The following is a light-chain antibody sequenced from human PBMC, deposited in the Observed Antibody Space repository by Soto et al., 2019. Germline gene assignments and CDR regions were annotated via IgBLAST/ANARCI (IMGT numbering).Light chain of an antibody. CDR3: SSYAGSNNFV. CDR1: SSDVGGYND. V-gene: IGLV2-8*01. J-gene: IGLJ1*01. CDR2: EVS. Sequence: QSALTQPPSASGSPGQSVTISCTGISSDVGGYNDVSWYQQHPDKAPKLMIYEVSKRPSGVPDRFSGSKSGNTASLTVSGLQAEDEADYYCSSYAGSNNFVFGTGTKLTVL.